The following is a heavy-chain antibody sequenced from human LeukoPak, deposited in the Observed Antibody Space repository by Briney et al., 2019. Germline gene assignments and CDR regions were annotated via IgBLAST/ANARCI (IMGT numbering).Heavy chain of an antibody. Sequence: GGSLRLSCAAAGFTFSNAWMSWVRQAAGKGLVWVSRINSDGSDTTYADSVKGRFTISRDNAKNTLYLQMNSLRAEDTAVYYCVRVRRNYYFDYWGQGTLVTVSS. CDR1: GFTFSNAW. CDR3: VRVRRNYYFDY. CDR2: INSDGSDT. J-gene: IGHJ4*02. V-gene: IGHV3-74*01. D-gene: IGHD1-7*01.